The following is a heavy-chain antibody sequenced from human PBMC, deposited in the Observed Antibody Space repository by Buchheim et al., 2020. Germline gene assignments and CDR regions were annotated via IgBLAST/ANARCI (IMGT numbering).Heavy chain of an antibody. CDR1: GFTFSSST. CDR2: VTSIGTT. J-gene: IGHJ4*02. V-gene: IGHV3-23*01. CDR3: ANGGQHVDS. Sequence: EVQLLESGGGLVQPGGSLRLSCAASGFTFSSSTMGWVRQAPGKGLEWVATVTSIGTTYYVDSVKGRFTISRDDSRSMVSLQMNSLRVDDTAVYYCANGGQHVDSCGQGT. D-gene: IGHD3-16*01.